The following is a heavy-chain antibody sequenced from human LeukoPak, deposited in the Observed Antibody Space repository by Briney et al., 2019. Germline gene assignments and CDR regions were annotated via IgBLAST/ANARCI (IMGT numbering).Heavy chain of an antibody. D-gene: IGHD6-19*01. CDR2: IYHSGST. CDR3: ASRYSSGWYDY. J-gene: IGHJ4*02. V-gene: IGHV4-4*02. Sequence: SETLSLTCAVSGGSISISNWWSWVRQPPGKGLEWIGEIYHSGSTNYNPSLKSRVTISVDKSKNQFSLKLSSGTAADTAVYYCASRYSSGWYDYWGQGTLVTVSS. CDR1: GGSISISNW.